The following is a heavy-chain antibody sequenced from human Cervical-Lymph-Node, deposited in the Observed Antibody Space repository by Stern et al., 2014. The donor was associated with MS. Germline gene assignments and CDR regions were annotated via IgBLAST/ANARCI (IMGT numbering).Heavy chain of an antibody. CDR3: ARRWGYSSGWLFDY. V-gene: IGHV5-10-1*01. CDR1: GYSFTSYW. D-gene: IGHD6-19*01. Sequence: EVQLMQSGAEVKKPAESLRLSCKGSGYSFTSYWISWVRQRPGKGLAWKGRIEPSDSYTNDSPSFQGHVTISADKSISTAYLQWSSLKASDTAMYYCARRWGYSSGWLFDYWGQGTLVTVSS. J-gene: IGHJ4*02. CDR2: IEPSDSYT.